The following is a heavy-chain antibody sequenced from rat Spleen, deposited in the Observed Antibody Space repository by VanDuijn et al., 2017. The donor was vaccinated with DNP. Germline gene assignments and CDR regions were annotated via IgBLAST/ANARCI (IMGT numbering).Heavy chain of an antibody. CDR2: ISYSGST. CDR3: ARGNYPGINTFDY. J-gene: IGHJ2*01. CDR1: GYSITSNY. V-gene: IGHV3-1*01. Sequence: EVQLQESGPGLVKPSQSLSLTCSVTGYSITSNYWGWIRKFPGDKMEWIGHISYSGSTGYNPSLKSRISISRDTSKNQFFLHLNSVTTEDTATYYCARGNYPGINTFDYWGQGVMVTVSS. D-gene: IGHD1-4*01.